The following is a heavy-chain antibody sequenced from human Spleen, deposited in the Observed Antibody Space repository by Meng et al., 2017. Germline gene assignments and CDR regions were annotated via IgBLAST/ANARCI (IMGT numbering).Heavy chain of an antibody. CDR3: ARNRGGWFDP. Sequence: EVQLLESGGGLVHSGGSLRLSCAASGFTFSNYALTWVRKAPGKGLEWVSSISGGGSTYFADSVKGRFTISRDNSNNTLSLQMHSLRVEDTAVYYCARNRGGWFDPWGRGTLVTVSS. V-gene: IGHV3-23*01. J-gene: IGHJ5*02. D-gene: IGHD1-14*01. CDR1: GFTFSNYA. CDR2: ISGGGST.